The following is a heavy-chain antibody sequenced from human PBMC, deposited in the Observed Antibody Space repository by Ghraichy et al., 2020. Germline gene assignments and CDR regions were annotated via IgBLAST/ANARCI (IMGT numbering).Heavy chain of an antibody. Sequence: GGSLRLSCSASGFTFSSYAMHWVRQAPGKGLEYVSAISSNGGSTYYADSVKGRFTISRDNSKNTLYLQMSSLGAEDTAVYYCVKDLWAAAGPGTAFDIWGQGTMVTVSS. J-gene: IGHJ3*02. CDR3: VKDLWAAAGPGTAFDI. CDR1: GFTFSSYA. CDR2: ISSNGGST. D-gene: IGHD6-13*01. V-gene: IGHV3-64D*06.